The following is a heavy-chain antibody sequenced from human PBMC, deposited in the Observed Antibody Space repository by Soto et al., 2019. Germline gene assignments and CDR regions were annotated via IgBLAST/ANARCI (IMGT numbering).Heavy chain of an antibody. CDR3: ARFGAAAAHDDN. Sequence: SETLSLPWVVSAVATSAAPCSWLRQAAGKGLEWVGYVHFSGSTTYNPSLAPRLNISFDMSKSQVYLQLTSVTAADTAVYYCARFGAAAAHDDNWGRGVLVTVS. CDR1: AVATSAAP. D-gene: IGHD6-13*01. V-gene: IGHV4-59*01. J-gene: IGHJ4*01. CDR2: VHFSGST.